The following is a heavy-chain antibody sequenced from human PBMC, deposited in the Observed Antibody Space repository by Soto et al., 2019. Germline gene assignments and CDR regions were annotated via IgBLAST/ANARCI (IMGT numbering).Heavy chain of an antibody. CDR2: IYPGDSDT. V-gene: IGHV5-51*01. D-gene: IGHD4-17*01. CDR1: GYSFTSYW. J-gene: IGHJ4*02. Sequence: PGESLKLSCKGSGYSFTSYWIGWVRQMPGKGLEWMGIIYPGDSDTRYSPSFQGQVTISADKSISTAYLQWSSLKASDTAMYYCARQPSSRTTVVTPLIDYWGQGTLVTVSS. CDR3: ARQPSSRTTVVTPLIDY.